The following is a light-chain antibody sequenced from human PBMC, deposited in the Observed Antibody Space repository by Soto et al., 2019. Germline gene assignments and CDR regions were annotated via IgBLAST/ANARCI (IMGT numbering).Light chain of an antibody. CDR2: RNN. CDR1: SSNIGSNY. V-gene: IGLV1-47*01. J-gene: IGLJ3*02. CDR3: AAWDDSLSGV. Sequence: QAVVTQPPSASGTPGQRVTISCSGSSSNIGSNYVYWYQQLPGTAPKLLIYRNNQRPSGVPDRFSGSKSGTSASLAISGLRSEDEADYYCAAWDDSLSGVFGGGTKLTV.